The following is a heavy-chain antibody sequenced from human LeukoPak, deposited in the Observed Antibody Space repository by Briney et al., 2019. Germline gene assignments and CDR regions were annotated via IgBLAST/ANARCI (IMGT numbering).Heavy chain of an antibody. V-gene: IGHV3-21*01. Sequence: GSLRLSCAASGFTFSSYSMNWVRQAPGKGLEWVSSISSSSSYIHYADSVKGRFTISRDNAKNSLYLQMNSLRAEDTAVYYCAITSSLDYWGQGTLVTVSS. J-gene: IGHJ4*02. CDR2: ISSSSSYI. CDR3: AITSSLDY. CDR1: GFTFSSYS.